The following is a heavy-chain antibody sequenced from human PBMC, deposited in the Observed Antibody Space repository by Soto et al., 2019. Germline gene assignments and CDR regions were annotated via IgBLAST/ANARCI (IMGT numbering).Heavy chain of an antibody. CDR1: GGSFSGYY. CDR3: ARGAHITIFGVVIRDAFDI. J-gene: IGHJ3*02. Sequence: QVQLQQWGAGLLKPSETLSLTCAVYGGSFSGYYWSWIRQPPGKGLEWIGEINHSGSTNYNPSLKSRVTISVDTSKNQFSRKLGSVTAADTAVYYCARGAHITIFGVVIRDAFDIWGQGTMVTVSS. D-gene: IGHD3-3*01. V-gene: IGHV4-34*01. CDR2: INHSGST.